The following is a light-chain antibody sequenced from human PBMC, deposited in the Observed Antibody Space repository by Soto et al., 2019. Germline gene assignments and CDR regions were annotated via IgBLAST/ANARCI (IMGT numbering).Light chain of an antibody. CDR3: QQRSTYT. CDR2: DAS. Sequence: EIVLTQSPATLSLSPGERATLSCRASQSVSSYLAWYQQKPGQAPRLLIYDASDRATGLPARFSGSGSGTDFSLTISSLEPEDFAVYYCQQRSTYTFGQGTKLEIK. V-gene: IGKV3-11*01. J-gene: IGKJ2*01. CDR1: QSVSSY.